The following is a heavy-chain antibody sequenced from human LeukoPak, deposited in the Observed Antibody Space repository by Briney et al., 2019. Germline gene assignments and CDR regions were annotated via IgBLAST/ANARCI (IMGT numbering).Heavy chain of an antibody. D-gene: IGHD3-10*01. CDR3: ARSPSYYGSGSYYPQYYYYYGMDV. J-gene: IGHJ6*02. CDR1: GGSFSGYY. V-gene: IGHV4-34*01. Sequence: SETLSLTCAVYGGSFSGYYWSWIRQPPGKGLEWIGEINHSGSTNYNPSLKSRVTISVGTSKNQFYLKLRSVTAADTAVYYCARSPSYYGSGSYYPQYYYYYGMDVWGQGTTVTVSS. CDR2: INHSGST.